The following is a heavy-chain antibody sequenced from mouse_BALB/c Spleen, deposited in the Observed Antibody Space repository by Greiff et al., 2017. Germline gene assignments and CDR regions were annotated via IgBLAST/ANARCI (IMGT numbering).Heavy chain of an antibody. CDR2: ISDGGSYT. J-gene: IGHJ4*01. D-gene: IGHD2-1*01. CDR1: GFTFSDYY. CDR3: ARGVYYGTLYYAMDY. Sequence: EVQLVESGGGLVKPGGSLKLSCAASGFTFSDYYMYWVRQTPEKRLEWVATISDGGSYTYYPDSVKGRFTISRDNAKNNLYLQMSSLKSEDTAMYYCARGVYYGTLYYAMDYWGQGTSVTVSS. V-gene: IGHV5-4*02.